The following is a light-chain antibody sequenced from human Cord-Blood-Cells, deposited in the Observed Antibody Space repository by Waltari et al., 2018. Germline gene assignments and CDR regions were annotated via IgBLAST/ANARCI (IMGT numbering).Light chain of an antibody. J-gene: IGLJ1*01. CDR3: CSYAGSSTYV. Sequence: QSALTQPASVSGSPGQSITISCTGTSSDVGSYNLVSWYQQHPGKAPKPMMYEGGKRPSGVSNRFSGSKSGNTASLTSSGLQAEYEADYYCCSYAGSSTYVFGTGTKVTVL. CDR1: SSDVGSYNL. CDR2: EGG. V-gene: IGLV2-23*01.